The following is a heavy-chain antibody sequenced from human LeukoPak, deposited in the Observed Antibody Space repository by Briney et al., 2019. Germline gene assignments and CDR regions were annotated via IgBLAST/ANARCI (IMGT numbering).Heavy chain of an antibody. CDR2: INPNSGGT. V-gene: IGHV1-2*02. Sequence: ASVKVSCKASGYTSTDYYMHWVRQAPGQGLEWMGWINPNSGGTNYAQKFQGRVTMTRDTSTSTAYMELSRLRSDDTAVYYCARALSWGYSYGSRYYYYGMDVWGQGTTVTVSS. D-gene: IGHD5-18*01. CDR1: GYTSTDYY. J-gene: IGHJ6*02. CDR3: ARALSWGYSYGSRYYYYGMDV.